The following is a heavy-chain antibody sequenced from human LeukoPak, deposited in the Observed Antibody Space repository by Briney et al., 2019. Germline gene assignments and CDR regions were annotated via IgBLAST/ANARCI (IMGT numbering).Heavy chain of an antibody. V-gene: IGHV4-31*03. J-gene: IGHJ6*02. CDR3: ARAACSSTSCYAGYYYGMDV. Sequence: SETLSLTCTVSGDSISSGGSYWSWTRQHPGEGLEWIGYIYYSGTTKYNPSLKSRVTISVDTSKNQFSLKLSSVTAADTAVYYCARAACSSTSCYAGYYYGMDVWGQGTTVTVSS. CDR1: GDSISSGGSY. CDR2: IYYSGTT. D-gene: IGHD2-2*01.